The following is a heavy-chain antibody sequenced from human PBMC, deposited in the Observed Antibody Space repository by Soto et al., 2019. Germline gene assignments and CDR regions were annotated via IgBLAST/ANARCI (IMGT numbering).Heavy chain of an antibody. Sequence: VLPLRLPCAASGGNCIGHAMSRGRQAPGKGLEWVSAISFSGGSTYYADAVKGRFTISRDNSENTLYLQMDSLRAEDTAVYYCTKDISYFSRTTRNRHYYYCMDVWGEGTTVTVSS. CDR1: GGNCIGHA. V-gene: IGHV3-23*01. CDR2: ISFSGGST. CDR3: TKDISYFSRTTRNRHYYYCMDV. D-gene: IGHD2-2*01. J-gene: IGHJ6*03.